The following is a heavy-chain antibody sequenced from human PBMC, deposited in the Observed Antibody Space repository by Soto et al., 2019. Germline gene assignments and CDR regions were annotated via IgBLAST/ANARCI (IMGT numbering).Heavy chain of an antibody. Sequence: GGSLRLSCAASGFTFSGSAMHWVRQASGKGLEWVGRIRSKANSYATAYAASVKGRFTISRDDSKNTAYLQMNSLKTEDTAVNYCTRHTGVVAARGVHIYLGTDYYYYYMDVSGKGTTVTVSS. CDR2: IRSKANSYAT. CDR1: GFTFSGSA. J-gene: IGHJ6*03. D-gene: IGHD2-15*01. CDR3: TRHTGVVAARGVHIYLGTDYYYYYMDV. V-gene: IGHV3-73*01.